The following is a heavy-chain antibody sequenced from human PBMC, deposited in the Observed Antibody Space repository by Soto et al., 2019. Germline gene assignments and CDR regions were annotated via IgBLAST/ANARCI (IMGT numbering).Heavy chain of an antibody. Sequence: PGGSLRLSCAASGFTFSSYWMSWVRQAPGKGLEWVANVKQDGTEKWCVDSVKGRFTISRNNAKNSLYLQMNSLRAEDTAVYYCARDIDGGGQGTLVTVSS. CDR3: ARDIDG. CDR2: VKQDGTEK. CDR1: GFTFSSYW. J-gene: IGHJ4*02. V-gene: IGHV3-7*01. D-gene: IGHD2-15*01.